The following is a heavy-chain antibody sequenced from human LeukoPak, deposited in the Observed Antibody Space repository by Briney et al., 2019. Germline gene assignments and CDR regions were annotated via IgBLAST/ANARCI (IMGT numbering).Heavy chain of an antibody. CDR2: INHSGST. CDR1: GGSFSGYY. V-gene: IGHV4-34*01. J-gene: IGHJ4*02. CDR3: ARVRYDYVWGSYRYPLFYFDY. Sequence: KTSETLSLICAVYGGSFSGYYWSWIRQPPGKGLEWIGEINHSGSTNYNPSLKSRVTISVDTSKNQFSLKLSSVTAADTAVYYCARVRYDYVWGSYRYPLFYFDYWGQGTLVTVSS. D-gene: IGHD3-16*02.